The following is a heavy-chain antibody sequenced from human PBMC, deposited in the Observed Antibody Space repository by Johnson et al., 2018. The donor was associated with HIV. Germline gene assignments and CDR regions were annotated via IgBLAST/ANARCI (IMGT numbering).Heavy chain of an antibody. D-gene: IGHD1-20*01. CDR2: ISWDGSYT. J-gene: IGHJ3*02. V-gene: IGHV3-43*01. CDR1: GFTFDDYT. CDR3: SKDISGTGGGAVDI. Sequence: VQLVESGGGVVRPGGSLRLSCGVSGFTFDDYTMHWVRQLPGKGLDWVSLISWDGSYTKYGDSVKGRFTISRDNRKNSLYLQLNSMRTEDTALYYCSKDISGTGGGAVDIRGQGKMVTVSS.